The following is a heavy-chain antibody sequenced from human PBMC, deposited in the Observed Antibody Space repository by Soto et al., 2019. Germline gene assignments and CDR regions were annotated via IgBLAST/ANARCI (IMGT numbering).Heavy chain of an antibody. J-gene: IGHJ3*02. D-gene: IGHD3-10*01. V-gene: IGHV1-69*02. Sequence: QVQLVQSGAEVKKPGSSVKVSCKASGGTFSSYTISWVRQAPGQGLEWMGRIIPILGIANYAQKFKGRVTITADKSTSTAYMELSSLRSEDTAVYYCARHVFNMVRGVRDQDAFDIWGKGTMVTVSS. CDR3: ARHVFNMVRGVRDQDAFDI. CDR2: IIPILGIA. CDR1: GGTFSSYT.